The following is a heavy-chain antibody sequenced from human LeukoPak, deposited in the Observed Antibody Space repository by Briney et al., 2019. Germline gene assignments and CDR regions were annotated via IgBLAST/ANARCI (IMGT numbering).Heavy chain of an antibody. CDR2: ISYDGSNK. CDR3: ASIVVEDNWFDP. CDR1: GFTFSSYG. V-gene: IGHV3-30*03. D-gene: IGHD2-15*01. J-gene: IGHJ5*02. Sequence: PGGSLRLSCAASGFTFSSYGMHWVRQAPGKGLEWVAVISYDGSNKYYADSVKGRFTISRDNSKNTLYLQMNSLRAEDTAVYYCASIVVEDNWFDPWGQGTLVTVSS.